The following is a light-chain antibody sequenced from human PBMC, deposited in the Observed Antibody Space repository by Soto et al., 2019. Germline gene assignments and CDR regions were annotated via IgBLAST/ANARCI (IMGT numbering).Light chain of an antibody. Sequence: VLTQSPGTLSLSPGERVTLSCRASQSVSSRYLAWYQQKLGQAPRLLIYGTSIRATGIPDRFSGSGSGTDFTLTISRLEPEDFEVYYCQQYGNSPLYTFGQGTKLEIK. CDR2: GTS. CDR1: QSVSSRY. V-gene: IGKV3-20*01. J-gene: IGKJ2*01. CDR3: QQYGNSPLYT.